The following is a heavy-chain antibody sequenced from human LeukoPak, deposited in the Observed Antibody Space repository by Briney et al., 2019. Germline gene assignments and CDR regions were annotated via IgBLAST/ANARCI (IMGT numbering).Heavy chain of an antibody. CDR3: AKDEGPRCGGDCPFDY. V-gene: IGHV3-30*18. Sequence: GGSLRLSCAASGFTFSSYGMHWVRQAPGKGLEWVALISYDGTKKYYADSVKGRITISRENSKNTLYLQMNSLRPEDTAVYYCAKDEGPRCGGDCPFDYWGRGTLVTVSS. J-gene: IGHJ4*02. CDR2: ISYDGTKK. CDR1: GFTFSSYG. D-gene: IGHD2-21*02.